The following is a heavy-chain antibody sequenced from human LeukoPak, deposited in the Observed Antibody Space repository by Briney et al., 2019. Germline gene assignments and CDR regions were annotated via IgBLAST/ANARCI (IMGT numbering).Heavy chain of an antibody. CDR3: ARGAYGDYDS. CDR1: AFTFSSYV. D-gene: IGHD4-17*01. J-gene: IGHJ5*01. CDR2: ISAGEDST. Sequence: PGGSLRLSCVASAFTFSSYVMSWVRQAPGKGLEWVSAISAGEDSTYHADSVQGRFTSSRYNSKNTLYLQMSGLRAEATAVYFCARGAYGDYDSWGQGTLVTVSS. V-gene: IGHV3-23*01.